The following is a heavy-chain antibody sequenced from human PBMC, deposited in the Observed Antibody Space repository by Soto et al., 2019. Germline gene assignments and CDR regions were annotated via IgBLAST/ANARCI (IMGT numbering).Heavy chain of an antibody. CDR3: AKRFTLFGEVKLSPDFDY. V-gene: IGHV3-23*01. CDR1: GFTFRSHA. CDR2: ISYSGTTT. Sequence: EVQLLESGGGLVQPEGSLRLSCAASGFTFRSHAMSWVRQAPGKGLEWVSAISYSGTTTYYAESVKGRFTISRDNSKNTLYLQMNSLRVEDTAIYYCAKRFTLFGEVKLSPDFDYWGQGALVTVSS. D-gene: IGHD3-3*01. J-gene: IGHJ4*02.